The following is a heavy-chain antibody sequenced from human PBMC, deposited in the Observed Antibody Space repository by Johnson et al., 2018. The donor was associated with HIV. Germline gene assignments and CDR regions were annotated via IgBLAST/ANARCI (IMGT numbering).Heavy chain of an antibody. Sequence: QVQLVESGGGLVKPGKSLRLSCAASGFSFSDYYMSWIRQAPGKGLEWVSFISSSGSTIYYADSVKGLFTISRDNSKNTLYLQMNSLRAEDTAVYYCAKARAAAGTSDAFDIWGQGTMVTVSS. CDR1: GFSFSDYY. J-gene: IGHJ3*02. D-gene: IGHD6-13*01. V-gene: IGHV3-11*04. CDR2: ISSSGSTI. CDR3: AKARAAAGTSDAFDI.